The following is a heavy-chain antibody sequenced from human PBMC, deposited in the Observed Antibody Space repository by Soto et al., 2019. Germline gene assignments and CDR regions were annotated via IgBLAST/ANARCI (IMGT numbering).Heavy chain of an antibody. V-gene: IGHV4-39*01. D-gene: IGHD2-21*01. J-gene: IGHJ6*03. CDR2: IYYSGST. CDR3: ARVIPTYYMDV. CDR1: GGSISSSSYY. Sequence: PSETLSLTCTVSGGSISSSSYYWGWIRQPPGKGLEWIGSIYYSGSTYYNPSLKSRVTISVDTSKNQFSLKLSSVTAADTAVYYCARVIPTYYMDVWGKGTTVTVS.